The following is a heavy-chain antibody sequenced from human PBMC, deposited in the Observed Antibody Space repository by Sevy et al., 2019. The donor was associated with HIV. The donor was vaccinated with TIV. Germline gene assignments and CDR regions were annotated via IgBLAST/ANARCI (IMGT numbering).Heavy chain of an antibody. D-gene: IGHD3-22*01. V-gene: IGHV1-2*02. Sequence: ASVKVSCKASGYTFTGYYMHWVRQAPGQGLEWMGWINPNSGGTNYAQKFQGRVTMTRNTSISTAYMELSRVRSDDTAVYYCARGAYYYDSSGYALGYYGMDVWGQGTTVTVSS. J-gene: IGHJ6*02. CDR1: GYTFTGYY. CDR3: ARGAYYYDSSGYALGYYGMDV. CDR2: INPNSGGT.